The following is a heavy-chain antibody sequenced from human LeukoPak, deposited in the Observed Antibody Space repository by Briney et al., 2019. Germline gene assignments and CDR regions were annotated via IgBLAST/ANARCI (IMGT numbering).Heavy chain of an antibody. Sequence: GASVKVSCKASGGTFSSYAISWVRQAPGQGLEWMGGIIPIFGTANYAQKFQGRVTITADKSTSTAYMELSSLRSEDTAVYYCARDRVVVAPFDYWGQGTLVTVSS. CDR3: ARDRVVVAPFDY. J-gene: IGHJ4*02. CDR2: IIPIFGTA. CDR1: GGTFSSYA. V-gene: IGHV1-69*06. D-gene: IGHD2-15*01.